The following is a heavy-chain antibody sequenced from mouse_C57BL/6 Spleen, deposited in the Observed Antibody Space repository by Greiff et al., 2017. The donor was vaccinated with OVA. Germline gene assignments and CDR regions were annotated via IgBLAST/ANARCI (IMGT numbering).Heavy chain of an antibody. D-gene: IGHD1-1*01. CDR3: ARDNYYGSSLYAMDY. CDR2: IYWDDDK. V-gene: IGHV8-12*01. Sequence: QVTLKESGPGILQSSQTLSLTCSFSGFSLSTSGMGVSWIRQPSGKGLEWLAHIYWDDDKRYNPSLKRRLTISKDTSRNQVFLKITSVDTADTATYYCARDNYYGSSLYAMDYWGQGTSVTVSS. J-gene: IGHJ4*01. CDR1: GFSLSTSGMG.